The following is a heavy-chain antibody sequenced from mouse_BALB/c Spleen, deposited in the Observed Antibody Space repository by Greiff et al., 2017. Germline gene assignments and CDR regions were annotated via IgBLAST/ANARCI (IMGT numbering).Heavy chain of an antibody. CDR2: IWAGGST. CDR1: GFSLTSYG. D-gene: IGHD1-1*01. J-gene: IGHJ3*01. CDR3: AREYYYGSSYSWFAY. V-gene: IGHV2-9*02. Sequence: QVQLQQSGPGLVAPSQSLSITCTVSGFSLTSYGVHWVRQPPGKGLEWLGVIWAGGSTNYNSALMSRLSISKDNSKSQVFLKMNSLQTDDTAMYYCAREYYYGSSYSWFAYWGQGTLVTVSA.